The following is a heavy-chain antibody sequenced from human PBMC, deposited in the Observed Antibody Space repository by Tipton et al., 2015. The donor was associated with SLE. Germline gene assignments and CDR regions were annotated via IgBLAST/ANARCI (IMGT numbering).Heavy chain of an antibody. CDR3: AHRGTKVATIQGLYFDY. CDR2: IDYIGRT. Sequence: TLSLTCTVSGGSITRSGYYWEWISQPPGKGLEWIGSIDYIGRTYYNPSLKRRVAISIDTSKNQLSRKLASVTAADTAVDYCAHRGTKVATIQGLYFDYWGQGTLVTVSS. D-gene: IGHD5-24*01. J-gene: IGHJ4*02. V-gene: IGHV4-39*07. CDR1: GGSITRSGYY.